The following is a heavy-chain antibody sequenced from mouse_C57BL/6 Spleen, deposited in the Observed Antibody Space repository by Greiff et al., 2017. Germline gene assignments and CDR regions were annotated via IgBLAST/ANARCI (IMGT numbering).Heavy chain of an antibody. Sequence: QVQLQHPGAELVRPGSSVKLSCKASGYTFTSYWLDWVKQRPGQGLEWIGNIYPSDSETHYNQKFKDKATLTVDKSSSTAYMQLSSLTSEDSAVYYCARNGIDDGYSYAYWGQGTLVTVAA. CDR1: GYTFTSYW. J-gene: IGHJ3*01. V-gene: IGHV1-61*01. CDR2: IYPSDSET. D-gene: IGHD2-3*01. CDR3: ARNGIDDGYSYAY.